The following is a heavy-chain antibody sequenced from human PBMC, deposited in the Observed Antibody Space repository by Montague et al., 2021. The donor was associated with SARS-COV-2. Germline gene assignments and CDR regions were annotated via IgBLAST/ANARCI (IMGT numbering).Heavy chain of an antibody. CDR2: TWYDGSNK. D-gene: IGHD3-10*01. CDR1: GFTFSNYG. V-gene: IGHV3-33*01. CDR3: ARPSRDSGAWYGMDV. Sequence: SLRLSCAAPGFTFSNYGMHWVRQAPGKGLEWVAVTWYDGSNKYYADSVKGRFTISRDNSKNTLYLQMNSLRAEDTAVYYCARPSRDSGAWYGMDVWGQGTTVTVSS. J-gene: IGHJ6*02.